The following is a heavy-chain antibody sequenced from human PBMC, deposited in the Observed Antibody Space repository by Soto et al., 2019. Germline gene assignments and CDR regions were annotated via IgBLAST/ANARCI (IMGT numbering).Heavy chain of an antibody. Sequence: SETLSLTCTVSGGSISSGGYYWSWIRQHPGKGLEWIGYIYYSGSTNYNPSLKSRVTISVDTSKNQFSLKLSSVTAADTAVYYCARNGEDNWFDPWGQGTLVTVSS. J-gene: IGHJ5*02. CDR1: GGSISSGGYY. CDR2: IYYSGST. D-gene: IGHD4-17*01. V-gene: IGHV4-31*03. CDR3: ARNGEDNWFDP.